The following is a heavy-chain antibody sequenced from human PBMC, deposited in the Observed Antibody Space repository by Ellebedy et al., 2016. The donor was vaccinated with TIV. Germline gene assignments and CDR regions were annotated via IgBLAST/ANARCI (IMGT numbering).Heavy chain of an antibody. J-gene: IGHJ6*02. CDR3: AKRRATTGSGMDV. Sequence: GGSLRLSXAASGFTFDNYIMTWVRQAPGKGLEWVSSIRPSGSPTHYAESVKGRFSISRDNSRSTLYLQMNSLRVEDTAVYYCAKRRATTGSGMDVWGQGTAVTVSS. V-gene: IGHV3-23*05. CDR1: GFTFDNYI. D-gene: IGHD1-1*01. CDR2: IRPSGSPT.